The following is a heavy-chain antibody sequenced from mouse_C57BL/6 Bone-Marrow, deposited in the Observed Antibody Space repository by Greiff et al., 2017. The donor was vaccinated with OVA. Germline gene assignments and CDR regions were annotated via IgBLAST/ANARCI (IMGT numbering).Heavy chain of an antibody. CDR2: ISDGGSYT. CDR3: ARDWDYLYYFDY. V-gene: IGHV5-4*01. Sequence: EVMLVESGGGLVKPGGSLKLSCAAPGFTFSSYAMSWVRQTPEKGLEWVATISDGGSYTYYPDNVKGRFTISRDNAKNNLYLQMSHLKSENTAMYYCARDWDYLYYFDYWGQGTTLTVSS. J-gene: IGHJ2*01. CDR1: GFTFSSYA. D-gene: IGHD5-5*01.